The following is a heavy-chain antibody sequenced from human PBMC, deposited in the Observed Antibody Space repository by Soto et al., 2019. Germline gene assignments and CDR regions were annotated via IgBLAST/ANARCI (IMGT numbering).Heavy chain of an antibody. V-gene: IGHV4-31*03. Sequence: SETLSLTCTVSGGSISSGGYYWSWVRQHPGKGLAWIGYIYYSGSTYYNPSLKSRVTISVDTSKNQFSLKLSSVTAADTAVYYCARVLGYCSGGSCYSHYYYGMDVWGQGTTVTVS. J-gene: IGHJ6*02. CDR3: ARVLGYCSGGSCYSHYYYGMDV. CDR1: GGSISSGGYY. CDR2: IYYSGST. D-gene: IGHD2-15*01.